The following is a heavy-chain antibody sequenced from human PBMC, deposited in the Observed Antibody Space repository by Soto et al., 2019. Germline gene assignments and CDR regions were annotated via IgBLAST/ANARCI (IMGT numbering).Heavy chain of an antibody. CDR2: IYYSGST. CDR3: ASIYDSSGYYYGNNWFDP. CDR1: GGSIRSGDSY. J-gene: IGHJ5*02. D-gene: IGHD3-22*01. Sequence: SGTLSLTCTVSGGSIRSGDSYWSLIRQPPGKGLEWIGYIYYSGSTNYNPSLKSRVTISVDTSKNQFSLELSSVTAADTAVYYCASIYDSSGYYYGNNWFDPWGQGTLVTVSS. V-gene: IGHV4-30-4*01.